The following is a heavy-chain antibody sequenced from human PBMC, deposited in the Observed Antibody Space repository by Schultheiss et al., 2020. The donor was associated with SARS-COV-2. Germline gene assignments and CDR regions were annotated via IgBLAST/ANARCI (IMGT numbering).Heavy chain of an antibody. CDR3: VKELHCSGGSCCY. CDR1: GFTFSSYA. D-gene: IGHD2-15*01. Sequence: GGSLRLSCSASGFTFSSYAMHWVRQAPGKGLEYVSAISSNGGSTYYADSVKGRFTISRDNSKNTLYLQMSSLRAEDTAVYYCVKELHCSGGSCCYWGQGTLVTVSS. CDR2: ISSNGGST. J-gene: IGHJ4*02. V-gene: IGHV3-64D*06.